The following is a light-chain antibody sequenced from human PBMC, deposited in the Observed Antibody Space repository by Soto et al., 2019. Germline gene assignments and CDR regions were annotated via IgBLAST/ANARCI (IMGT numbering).Light chain of an antibody. Sequence: QSVLTQPPSVSAAPGQKVTISCSGSSSNIGNNYVSWYQHLPGTAPKLLIYSDHQRPSGVPDRFSGSRSGTSASLAISGLHSEDEADYYCASWDDSLHGVVFGGGTKLTVL. CDR2: SDH. CDR3: ASWDDSLHGVV. V-gene: IGLV1-44*01. J-gene: IGLJ3*02. CDR1: SSNIGNNY.